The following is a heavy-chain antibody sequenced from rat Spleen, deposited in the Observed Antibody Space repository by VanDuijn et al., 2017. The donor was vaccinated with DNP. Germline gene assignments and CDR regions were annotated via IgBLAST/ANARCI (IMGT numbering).Heavy chain of an antibody. J-gene: IGHJ3*01. V-gene: IGHV2-15*01. Sequence: QVQLKESGPGLVQPSQTLSLTCTVSGFSLTSYGVSWVRQPPGRSLEWIGAIWSGGSTDYNSALKSRLSISRDTSKSQVLLEMNSLQTEDTATYYCARDLLRWRRGFAYWGQGTLVTVSS. CDR2: IWSGGST. CDR1: GFSLTSYG. CDR3: ARDLLRWRRGFAY. D-gene: IGHD1-11*01.